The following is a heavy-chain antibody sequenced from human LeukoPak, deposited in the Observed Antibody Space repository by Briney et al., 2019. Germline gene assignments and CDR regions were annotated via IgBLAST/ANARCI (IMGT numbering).Heavy chain of an antibody. V-gene: IGHV4-39*01. Sequence: SETLSLTCTVSGGSISSSSYYWGWIRQPPGKGLEWIGSIYYSGSTYYNPSLKSRVTISVDTSKNQFSLKLSSVTAADTAVYYCARTPHDILTGYYYFDYWGQGTLVTVSS. CDR3: ARTPHDILTGYYYFDY. J-gene: IGHJ4*02. CDR2: IYYSGST. CDR1: GGSISSSSYY. D-gene: IGHD3-9*01.